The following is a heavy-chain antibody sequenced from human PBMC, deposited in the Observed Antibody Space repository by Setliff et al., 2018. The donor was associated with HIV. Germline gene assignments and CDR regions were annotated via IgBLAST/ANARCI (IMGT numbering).Heavy chain of an antibody. CDR3: ATSSGYYSTFDR. J-gene: IGHJ4*02. V-gene: IGHV1-2*02. CDR1: GYTFTDFY. CDR2: VNPKSGGP. Sequence: ASVKVSCKASGYTFTDFYIFWVRQAPGGGLEWMGWVNPKSGGPNYARKFQGRVTMTSDTSITTAYMEMTGLRSDDTAVYYCATSSGYYSTFDRWGQGTRVTVSS. D-gene: IGHD3-22*01.